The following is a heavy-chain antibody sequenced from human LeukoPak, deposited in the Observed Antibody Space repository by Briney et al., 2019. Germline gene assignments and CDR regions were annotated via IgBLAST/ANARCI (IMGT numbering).Heavy chain of an antibody. CDR3: ARDEGGYGGNSPFDY. CDR2: ISAYNGNT. V-gene: IGHV1-18*01. D-gene: IGHD4-23*01. CDR1: GYTFTSYG. J-gene: IGHJ4*02. Sequence: ASVKVSCKASGYTFTSYGISWVRQAPGQGLEWMGWISAYNGNTNYAQKLQGRVTMTTDTSTSTAYMELRSLRSDDTAVYYGARDEGGYGGNSPFDYWGQGTLVTVSS.